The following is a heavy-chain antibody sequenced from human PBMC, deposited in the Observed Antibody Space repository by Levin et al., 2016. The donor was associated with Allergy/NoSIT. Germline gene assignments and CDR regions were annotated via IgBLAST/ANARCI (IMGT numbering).Heavy chain of an antibody. J-gene: IGHJ4*02. Sequence: ASVKVSCKASGYAFSGYGISWVRQAPGQGLEWMGWISAYKGDRNYAQKFQDRVTMTTDTSTNTAFLEVRSLTSDDTAVYYCARDQVRAIGLTAPSAHWGQGTLVTVSS. D-gene: IGHD2-21*02. V-gene: IGHV1-18*04. CDR1: GYAFSGYG. CDR3: ARDQVRAIGLTAPSAH. CDR2: ISAYKGDR.